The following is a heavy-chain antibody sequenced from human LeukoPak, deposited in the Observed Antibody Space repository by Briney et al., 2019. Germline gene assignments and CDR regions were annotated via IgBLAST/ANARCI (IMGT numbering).Heavy chain of an antibody. V-gene: IGHV1-18*01. CDR2: ISAYNGNT. J-gene: IGHJ6*03. CDR1: GYTFTSYG. Sequence: ASVNVSCKASGYTFTSYGISWVRQAPGQGLEWMGWISAYNGNTNYAQKLQGRVTMTTDTSTSTAYMELRSLRSDDTAVYYCARSASLYYYYYMDVWGKGTTVTVSS. CDR3: ARSASLYYYYYMDV.